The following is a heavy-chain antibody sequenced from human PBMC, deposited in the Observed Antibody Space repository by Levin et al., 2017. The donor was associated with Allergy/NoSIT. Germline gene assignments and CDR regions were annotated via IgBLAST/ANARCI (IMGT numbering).Heavy chain of an antibody. CDR2: FDPEDGET. CDR3: AAHHVGATQPQYYYYGMDG. J-gene: IGHJ6*02. CDR1: GYTLTELS. D-gene: IGHD1-26*01. Sequence: ASVKVSCKVSGYTLTELSMHWVRQAPGKGLEWMGGFDPEDGETIYAQKFQGRVTMTEDTSTDTAYMELSSLRSEDTAVYYCAAHHVGATQPQYYYYGMDGWGQGTTVTVSS. V-gene: IGHV1-24*01.